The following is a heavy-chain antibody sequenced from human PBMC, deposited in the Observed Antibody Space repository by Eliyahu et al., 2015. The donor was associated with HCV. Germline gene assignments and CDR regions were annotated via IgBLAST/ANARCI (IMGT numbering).Heavy chain of an antibody. CDR1: GFTFDXYA. V-gene: IGHV3-9*01. CDR2: ISWKRGRI. Sequence: EVQLVESGGGLVQPGRSLRLSCAASGFTFDXYAMHWVRQAPGKGLEGVSGISWKRGRIGYADSVKGRFTISRDNAKNSLYLQMNSLRAEDTALYYCAKDIWRDFWSGYCTFDYWGQGTPVTVSS. D-gene: IGHD3-3*01. CDR3: AKDIWRDFWSGYCTFDY. J-gene: IGHJ4*02.